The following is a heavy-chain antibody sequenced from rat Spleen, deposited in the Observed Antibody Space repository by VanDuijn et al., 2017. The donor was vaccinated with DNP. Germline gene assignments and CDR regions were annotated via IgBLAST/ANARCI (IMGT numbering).Heavy chain of an antibody. J-gene: IGHJ2*01. CDR2: INQDSSIK. CDR1: GFTFSDYY. Sequence: EVQLVESGGGLVQPGRSMKLSCAVSGFTFSDYYMAWVRQAPGKGLEWIGEINQDSSIKKYSPSLKDKLTISRDNAQNTLYLQMNKLGSEDTGIYYCAKGPNYGGWSDYFDYWGQGVMVTVSS. CDR3: AKGPNYGGWSDYFDY. V-gene: IGHV4-2*01. D-gene: IGHD1-11*01.